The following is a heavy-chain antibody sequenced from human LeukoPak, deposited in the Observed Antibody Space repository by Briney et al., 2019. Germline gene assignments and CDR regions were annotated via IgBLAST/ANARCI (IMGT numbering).Heavy chain of an antibody. CDR1: GFTFNTYW. D-gene: IGHD1/OR15-1a*01. CDR3: ARDLRRTHFDH. Sequence: GGSLRLSCAASGFTFNTYWMHWVRQAPGKGLVWVSRIDNDGSSTIYADSVKGRFTISRDNAKNTVYLQMNSLRAEDTAVYYCARDLRRTHFDHWGQGTLVTVSS. CDR2: IDNDGSST. V-gene: IGHV3-74*01. J-gene: IGHJ4*02.